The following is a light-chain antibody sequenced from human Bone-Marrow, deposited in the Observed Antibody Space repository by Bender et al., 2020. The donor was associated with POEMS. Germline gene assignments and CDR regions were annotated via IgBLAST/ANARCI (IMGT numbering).Light chain of an antibody. CDR3: QTWDTGARV. V-gene: IGLV4-69*01. CDR2: VNTDGSH. Sequence: QLILTQSPSASASLGASVKLTCILSTGHSTYAIAWHQQQPGKGPRYLMKVNTDGSHNKGDGIPDRFSGSSSGAERYLTISSLQSEDEADYYCQTWDTGARVFGGGTKLTVL. CDR1: TGHSTYA. J-gene: IGLJ3*02.